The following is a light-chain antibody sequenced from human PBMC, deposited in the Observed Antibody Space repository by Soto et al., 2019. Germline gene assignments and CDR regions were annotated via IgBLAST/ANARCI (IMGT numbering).Light chain of an antibody. CDR3: RQYGSSPSYT. CDR2: GAS. V-gene: IGKV3-20*01. J-gene: IGKJ2*01. CDR1: QSVSSRY. Sequence: EIVLTQSPGTLSLSPGERATLSCRASQSVSSRYLAWYQQKPGQAPRLLIYGASSRATGIPDRFSGSGSATDFTLTISRLEPEDFAVYYCRQYGSSPSYTFGQGTKLEIK.